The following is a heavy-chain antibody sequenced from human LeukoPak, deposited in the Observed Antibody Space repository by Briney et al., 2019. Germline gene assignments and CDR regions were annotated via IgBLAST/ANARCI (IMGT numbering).Heavy chain of an antibody. V-gene: IGHV3-48*01. CDR2: ISSGGNTI. CDR3: ARMREFDY. D-gene: IGHD5-24*01. Sequence: GGSLRLSCAASGFTFNSETMNWVRQAPGKGLEWVSYISSGGNTIYYADPVKGRFTISRDNAKNSLYLQMNSPRAEDTAVYYCARMREFDYWGQGTLVTVSS. CDR1: GFTFNSET. J-gene: IGHJ4*02.